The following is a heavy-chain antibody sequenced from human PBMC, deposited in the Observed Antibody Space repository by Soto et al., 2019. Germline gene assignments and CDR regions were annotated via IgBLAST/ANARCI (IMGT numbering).Heavy chain of an antibody. Sequence: SETLSLTCTVSGDSINNDYWSWIRQPPGRGLEWIGYIFYSGSTNYNPSLKSRVTMSVDRSKNHFSLKLTSVTAADTAVYYCVTGGDGYRFDYWGQGTLVTVSS. CDR3: VTGGDGYRFDY. V-gene: IGHV4-59*01. J-gene: IGHJ4*02. D-gene: IGHD2-21*02. CDR2: IFYSGST. CDR1: GDSINNDY.